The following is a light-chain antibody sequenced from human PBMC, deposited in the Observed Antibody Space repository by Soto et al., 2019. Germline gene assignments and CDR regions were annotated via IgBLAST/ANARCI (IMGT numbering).Light chain of an antibody. Sequence: QSALTQPASVSGSPGQSITISCTGTSSDVGAYNFVSWYQQHPGKAPKLMIYDVNNRPSGVSNRFSGSKSGNTASLTISGLQAEDEADYHCSSYTSSSTLDVFGTGTKLTVL. CDR2: DVN. CDR3: SSYTSSSTLDV. J-gene: IGLJ1*01. CDR1: SSDVGAYNF. V-gene: IGLV2-14*03.